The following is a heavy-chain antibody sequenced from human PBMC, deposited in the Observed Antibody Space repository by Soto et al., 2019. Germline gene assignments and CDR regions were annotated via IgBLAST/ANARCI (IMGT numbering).Heavy chain of an antibody. CDR1: GFTFSDHY. CDR2: IKNKANGYTT. V-gene: IGHV3-72*01. Sequence: EVQLVESGGGLVQPGGSLRLSCAASGFTFSDHYMDWVRQAPGMGLEWVGRIKNKANGYTTQYAASVKGRFTISRDDSQNSLFLQLNSLKTDDTAVYYCARVRPGAPTRYFDYWGQGTLVTVSS. D-gene: IGHD2-15*01. J-gene: IGHJ4*02. CDR3: ARVRPGAPTRYFDY.